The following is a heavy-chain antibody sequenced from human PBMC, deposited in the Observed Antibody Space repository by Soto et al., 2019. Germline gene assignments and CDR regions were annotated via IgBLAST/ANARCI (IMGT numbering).Heavy chain of an antibody. J-gene: IGHJ6*02. CDR3: AREGRERGYYYYYGMDV. V-gene: IGHV1-8*01. D-gene: IGHD3-10*01. CDR1: GYTFTSYD. Sequence: QVQLVQSGAEVKKPGASVKVSCKASGYTFTSYDINWVRQATGQGLEWMGWMNPNSGNTGYAQKFQGRVTMTRXXSXSXXYMEVSSLRSEDTAVYYCAREGRERGYYYYYGMDVWGQGTTVTVSS. CDR2: MNPNSGNT.